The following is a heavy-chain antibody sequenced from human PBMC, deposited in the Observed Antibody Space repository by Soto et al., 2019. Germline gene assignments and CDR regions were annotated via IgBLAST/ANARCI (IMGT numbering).Heavy chain of an antibody. CDR2: ISSSSSYT. D-gene: IGHD3-10*01. CDR3: ARVDGSGSFYYFDY. V-gene: IGHV3-11*06. J-gene: IGHJ4*02. CDR1: GFTFSDYY. Sequence: ESGGGLVKPGGSLRLSCAASGFTFSDYYMSWIRQAPGKGLEWVSYISSSSSYTNYADSVKGRFTISRDNAKNSLYLQMNSLRAEDTAVYYCARVDGSGSFYYFDYWGQGTLVTVSS.